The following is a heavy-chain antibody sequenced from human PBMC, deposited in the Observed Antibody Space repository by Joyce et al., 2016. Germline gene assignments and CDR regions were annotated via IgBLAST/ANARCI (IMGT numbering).Heavy chain of an antibody. Sequence: QVQLQESGPGLVKPSGTLSLTCSVCGASISSSHWWNWVRQPPGKGLEWIGQIYETGTTNYNPSLRGRVTMLVDRSNNEFPLQLNSVTAADTAVYYCARQFLGNRLDYWGQGILVTVSS. CDR2: IYETGTT. V-gene: IGHV4-4*02. D-gene: IGHD1-14*01. CDR1: GASISSSHW. J-gene: IGHJ4*02. CDR3: ARQFLGNRLDY.